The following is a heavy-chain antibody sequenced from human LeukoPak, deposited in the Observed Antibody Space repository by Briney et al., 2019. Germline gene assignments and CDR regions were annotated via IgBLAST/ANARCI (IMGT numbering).Heavy chain of an antibody. CDR1: GGSISSNSYY. CDR3: ARGHTMVRGVMDY. Sequence: SETLSLTCAVSGGSISSNSYYWGWIRQPPGKGLEWIGSIYYSGSTYYNPSLKSRVTISVDTSKNQFSLKLSSVTAADTAVYYCARGHTMVRGVMDYWGQGTLVTVSS. J-gene: IGHJ4*02. D-gene: IGHD3-10*01. CDR2: IYYSGST. V-gene: IGHV4-39*01.